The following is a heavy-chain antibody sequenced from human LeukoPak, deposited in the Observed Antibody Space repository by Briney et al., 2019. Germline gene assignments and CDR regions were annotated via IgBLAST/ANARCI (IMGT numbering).Heavy chain of an antibody. D-gene: IGHD4-17*01. CDR2: TNPSGGST. Sequence: ASVKVSCKASGYTFTSYYMHWVRQAPGQGLEWMGITNPSGGSTSYAQKFQGRVTMTRDTSTSTVYMELSSLRSEDTAVYYCARVLTVTNAWGAFDIWGQGTMVTVSS. CDR3: ARVLTVTNAWGAFDI. V-gene: IGHV1-46*01. J-gene: IGHJ3*02. CDR1: GYTFTSYY.